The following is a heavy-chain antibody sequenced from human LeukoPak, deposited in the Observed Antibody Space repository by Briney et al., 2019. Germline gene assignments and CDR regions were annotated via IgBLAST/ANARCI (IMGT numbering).Heavy chain of an antibody. V-gene: IGHV4-59*11. CDR2: ISNSGST. J-gene: IGHJ6*03. CDR1: GGAITSHY. D-gene: IGHD2-15*01. CDR3: GRDALVGYFSYYFMDV. Sequence: PSETLSLTCTVSGGAITSHYWTWIRQSPVKGLEWIGDISNSGSTSYNPSLKSRVTVSIDTSKNQFSLKLSSVTAADTAVYYCGRDALVGYFSYYFMDVWGKGTTVTVSS.